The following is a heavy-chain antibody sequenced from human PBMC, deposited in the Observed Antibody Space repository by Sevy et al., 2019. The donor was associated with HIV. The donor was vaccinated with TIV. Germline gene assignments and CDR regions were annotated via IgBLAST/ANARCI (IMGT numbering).Heavy chain of an antibody. CDR2: ISGSGGYT. J-gene: IGHJ4*02. CDR3: EVITTAGRDY. Sequence: GGSLRLSCAASGFIFNSYVMSWVRQAPGKGLEWVSSISGSGGYTYYADSVKGRFTISRDNSNNMLYLQMNSLRAEDTAVYYCEVITTAGRDYWGKGTLVTVSS. V-gene: IGHV3-23*01. CDR1: GFIFNSYV. D-gene: IGHD1-1*01.